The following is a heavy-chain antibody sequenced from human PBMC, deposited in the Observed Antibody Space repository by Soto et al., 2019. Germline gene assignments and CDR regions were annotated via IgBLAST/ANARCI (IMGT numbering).Heavy chain of an antibody. Sequence: QVQLVESGGGVVQPGRSLSLSCAASGFTFSSYAMHWVRQAPGKGLEWVAVISYDGSNKYYADSVKGRLTISRDNSKNTLYLQMNSLRAEDTAVYYCARTTSGIAVAGTPFDYWGQGTLVTVSS. D-gene: IGHD6-19*01. J-gene: IGHJ4*02. CDR1: GFTFSSYA. CDR2: ISYDGSNK. V-gene: IGHV3-30-3*01. CDR3: ARTTSGIAVAGTPFDY.